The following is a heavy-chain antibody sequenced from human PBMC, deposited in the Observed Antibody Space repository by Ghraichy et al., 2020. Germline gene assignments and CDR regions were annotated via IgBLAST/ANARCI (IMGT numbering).Heavy chain of an antibody. CDR3: AKETTSFDL. Sequence: GGSLRLSCAASGFTFSSYAMTWVRQGPGKGLEWVSVVSGDGLSTYYAGSVKGRFTISRDNSKNTLFLQMSSLRVEDTAVYYCAKETTSFDLWGRGTLVTVSS. CDR1: GFTFSSYA. D-gene: IGHD1-1*01. CDR2: VSGDGLST. V-gene: IGHV3-23*01. J-gene: IGHJ2*01.